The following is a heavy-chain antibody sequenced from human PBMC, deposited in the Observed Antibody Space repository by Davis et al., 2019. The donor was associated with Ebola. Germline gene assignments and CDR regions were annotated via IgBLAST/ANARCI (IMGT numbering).Heavy chain of an antibody. CDR2: INHSGRT. Sequence: MPSETLSLTCGVYGGSSSGYFWSWIRQSPGKGLEWIGEINHSGRTNYNPSLKSRVTISEDTSKNQFSLRLSSVTAADTAVYYCARGEGFGVVSPYFDSWGQGTLVTVSS. V-gene: IGHV4-34*01. J-gene: IGHJ4*02. D-gene: IGHD3-3*01. CDR3: ARGEGFGVVSPYFDS. CDR1: GGSSSGYF.